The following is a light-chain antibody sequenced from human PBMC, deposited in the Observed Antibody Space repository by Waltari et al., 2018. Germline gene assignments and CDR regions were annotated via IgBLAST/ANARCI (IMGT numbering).Light chain of an antibody. J-gene: IGLJ2*01. Sequence: QLVLTQSPSASASLGASVKFTCTLSSGHSNNAIAWHQQQTEKGPRYLMKVNNDGSHSKGDGIPDRFSGSAYGAQRYLTISSLQSEDEADYYCQTWGTGIRVFGGGTKLTVL. CDR1: SGHSNNA. V-gene: IGLV4-69*01. CDR2: VNNDGSH. CDR3: QTWGTGIRV.